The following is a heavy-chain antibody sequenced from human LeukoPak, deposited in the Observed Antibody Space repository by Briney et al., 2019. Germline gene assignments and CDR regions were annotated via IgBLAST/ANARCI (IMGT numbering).Heavy chain of an antibody. CDR1: GFTFSSYA. V-gene: IGHV3-23*01. Sequence: GGSLRLSCAASGFTFSSYAMSWVRQAPGKGLEWVSAISGSGGSTYYADSVKGQFTTSRDNSKNTLYLQMNSLRAEDTAVYYCAKVVGRYYDSSGYYFDYWGQGTLVTVSS. D-gene: IGHD3-22*01. J-gene: IGHJ4*02. CDR3: AKVVGRYYDSSGYYFDY. CDR2: ISGSGGST.